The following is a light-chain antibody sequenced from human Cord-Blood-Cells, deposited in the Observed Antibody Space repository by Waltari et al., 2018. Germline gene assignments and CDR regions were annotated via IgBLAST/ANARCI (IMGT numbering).Light chain of an antibody. Sequence: SYVLTQPPSVSVAPGKTARITCGGNNIGSKSVHWYQQKPGQAPVLVVYDDSDRPSVIPGRFSGSNSGNTATLTISRVEAGDEADYYCQVWDSSSDHRVFGGGTKLTVL. V-gene: IGLV3-21*03. J-gene: IGLJ3*02. CDR3: QVWDSSSDHRV. CDR2: DDS. CDR1: NIGSKS.